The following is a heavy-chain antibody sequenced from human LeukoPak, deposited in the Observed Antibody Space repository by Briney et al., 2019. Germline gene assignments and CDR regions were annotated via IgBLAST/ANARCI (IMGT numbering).Heavy chain of an antibody. CDR1: GFTFSNYA. CDR2: ISGSGNST. Sequence: GGSLRLSCAASGFTFSNYAIIWVRQAPGQGLDWVSGISGSGNSTYYADSVKGRLTISRDNSKNILHLQMRSLRVDDTAIYYCAKDSCSTNCLGSGMDVWGQGTTVTVSS. V-gene: IGHV3-23*01. CDR3: AKDSCSTNCLGSGMDV. J-gene: IGHJ6*02. D-gene: IGHD2-2*01.